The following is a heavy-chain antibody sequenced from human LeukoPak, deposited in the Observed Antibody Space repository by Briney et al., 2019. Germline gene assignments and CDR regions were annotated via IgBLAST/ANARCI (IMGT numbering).Heavy chain of an antibody. CDR3: ARIGYSSSSIDY. V-gene: IGHV3-7*01. CDR1: GFTFSWYW. J-gene: IGHJ4*02. CDR2: IKEDGSIK. Sequence: PGGSLRLSCAASGFTFSWYWMSWVRQAPGKGLEWVANIKEDGSIKYYVDSVKGRLTISRDNAKSSVYLQVNSLRAEDTALCYCARIGYSSSSIDYWGQGTLVTVSS. D-gene: IGHD6-13*01.